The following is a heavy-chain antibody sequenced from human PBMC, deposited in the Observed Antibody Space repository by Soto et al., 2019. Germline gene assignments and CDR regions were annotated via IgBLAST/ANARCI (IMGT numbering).Heavy chain of an antibody. CDR1: GGSISSGGYY. V-gene: IGHV4-31*03. D-gene: IGHD2-21*02. CDR2: IYYSGST. CDR3: ARRVVVTALIDY. J-gene: IGHJ4*02. Sequence: TSETLSLTCSVSGGSISSGGYYWSWIRQHPGKGLEWIGYIYYSGSTYYNPSLKSRVTISVDTSKNQFSLKLSSVTAADTAVYYCARRVVVTALIDYWGQGTLVTVSS.